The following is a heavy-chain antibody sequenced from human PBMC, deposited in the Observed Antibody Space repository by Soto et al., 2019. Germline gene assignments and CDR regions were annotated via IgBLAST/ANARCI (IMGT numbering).Heavy chain of an antibody. D-gene: IGHD2-21*02. V-gene: IGHV3-30*03. J-gene: IGHJ6*02. Sequence: PGGSLRLSCAASGFSFNTSGMHWVRQAPGKGLEWVAVIAFDGSQELYGDSVRGRFTISRDNSKNTLFLQMKSLTPEDTAVYYCATKVRVTNYLYYGMDVWGQGTTVTV. CDR3: ATKVRVTNYLYYGMDV. CDR2: IAFDGSQE. CDR1: GFSFNTSG.